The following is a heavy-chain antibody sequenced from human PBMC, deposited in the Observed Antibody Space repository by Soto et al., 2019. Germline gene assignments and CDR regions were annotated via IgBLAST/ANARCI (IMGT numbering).Heavy chain of an antibody. Sequence: EVQLVESGGGLVQPGGSLRLSCAASGFTFSSYWMHWVRQAPGKGLVWVSRINSDGSSTSYADSVKGRFTISRDNAKNTLYLQMNSLRAEDTAVYYCARDHCSSTSCHRGSAFDIWGQGTMVTVSS. CDR3: ARDHCSSTSCHRGSAFDI. CDR1: GFTFSSYW. D-gene: IGHD2-2*01. J-gene: IGHJ3*02. V-gene: IGHV3-74*01. CDR2: INSDGSST.